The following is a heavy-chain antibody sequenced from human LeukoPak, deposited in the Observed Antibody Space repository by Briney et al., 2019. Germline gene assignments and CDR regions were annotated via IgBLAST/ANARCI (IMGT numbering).Heavy chain of an antibody. D-gene: IGHD3-22*01. Sequence: GGSLRLSCAASGFTFRSHWMHWVRQAPGKGLVWVSRINGDGDSTLYADSVKGRFTISRDNAKNTLYLQMNSLRAEDTAVYYCARLRYDSSGYYYDPWGQGTLVTVSP. CDR1: GFTFRSHW. J-gene: IGHJ5*02. CDR3: ARLRYDSSGYYYDP. V-gene: IGHV3-74*01. CDR2: INGDGDST.